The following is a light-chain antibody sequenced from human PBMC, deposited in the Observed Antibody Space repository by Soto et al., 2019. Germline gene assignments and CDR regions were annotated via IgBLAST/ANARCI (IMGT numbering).Light chain of an antibody. J-gene: IGKJ1*01. CDR1: QTVSTY. CDR2: ATS. V-gene: IGKV1-39*01. CDR3: QQTYTTPRT. Sequence: DTQMTQSPSSLSASVGDRISITCRASQTVSTYLNWYQQKAGQAPTLLISATSPLQSGVPSRFSGSGSGTEFTLTITSLQPEDFATYYCQQTYTTPRTFGQGTKVAFK.